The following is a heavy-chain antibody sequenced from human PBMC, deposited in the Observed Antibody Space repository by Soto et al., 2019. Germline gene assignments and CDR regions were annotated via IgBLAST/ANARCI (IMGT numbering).Heavy chain of an antibody. D-gene: IGHD3-10*01. Sequence: ALVKVSCKASGGTFSSYAISWVRQAPGQGLEWMGGIIPIFGTANYAQKFQGRVTITADESTSTAYMELSSLRSEDTAVYYCAGGSYYYGSGSSDYYYYYMDVWGKGTTVTVSS. V-gene: IGHV1-69*13. J-gene: IGHJ6*03. CDR3: AGGSYYYGSGSSDYYYYYMDV. CDR2: IIPIFGTA. CDR1: GGTFSSYA.